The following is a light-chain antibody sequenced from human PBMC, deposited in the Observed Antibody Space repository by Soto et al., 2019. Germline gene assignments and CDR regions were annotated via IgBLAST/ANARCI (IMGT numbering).Light chain of an antibody. V-gene: IGLV2-14*03. J-gene: IGLJ1*01. CDR1: SSDVGSYNY. Sequence: QSVLTQPASVSGSPGQSITISCTGTSSDVGSYNYVSWYQQHPGKAPKLMIYDVSNRPSGVSDRFSGSKSGNPASLTISGLQAEDEADYYCTSYITTGTYVFGTGTKVTVL. CDR3: TSYITTGTYV. CDR2: DVS.